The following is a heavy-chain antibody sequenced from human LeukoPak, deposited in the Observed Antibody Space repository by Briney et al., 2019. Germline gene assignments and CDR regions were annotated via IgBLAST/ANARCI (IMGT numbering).Heavy chain of an antibody. J-gene: IGHJ4*02. Sequence: SETLSLTCTVSGGSISSYYWSWIRQPPGKGLEWIGYIYYSGSTNYNPSLKSRVTISVDTSKNQFSLKLSSVTAADTAVYYCARGGGRGYSYGNFDYWGQGTLVTVSS. CDR3: ARGGGRGYSYGNFDY. V-gene: IGHV4-59*01. D-gene: IGHD5-18*01. CDR2: IYYSGST. CDR1: GGSISSYY.